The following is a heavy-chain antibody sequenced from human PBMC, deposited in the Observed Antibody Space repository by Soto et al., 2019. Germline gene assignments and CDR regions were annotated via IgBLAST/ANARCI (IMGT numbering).Heavy chain of an antibody. CDR1: GGTFSSYA. V-gene: IGHV1-69*13. J-gene: IGHJ6*02. D-gene: IGHD2-15*01. CDR2: IIPIFGTA. Sequence: ASVKVSCKASGGTFSSYAISWVRQAPGQGLEWMGGIIPIFGTANYAQKFQGRVTITADESTSTAYMELSSLRSEDTAVYYCARAWVPPWSYYYYGMDVWGQGTTVTVSS. CDR3: ARAWVPPWSYYYYGMDV.